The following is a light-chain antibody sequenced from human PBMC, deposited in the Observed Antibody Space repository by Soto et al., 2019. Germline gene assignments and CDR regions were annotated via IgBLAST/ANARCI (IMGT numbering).Light chain of an antibody. CDR3: QQYCSSPLT. J-gene: IGKJ4*01. V-gene: IGKV3-20*01. Sequence: GTLSLSPGERATLSCRASQSVSSSYLAWYQQKPGQAPRLLIYGASSRATGIPDRFSGSGSGTDFPLTISRLEPEDFAVYYCQQYCSSPLTFGGGTKVEIK. CDR2: GAS. CDR1: QSVSSSY.